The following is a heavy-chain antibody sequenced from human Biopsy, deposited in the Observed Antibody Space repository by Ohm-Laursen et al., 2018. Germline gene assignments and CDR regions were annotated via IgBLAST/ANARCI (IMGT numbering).Heavy chain of an antibody. CDR3: ARMDCSGGSCHYYSYGMDV. D-gene: IGHD2-15*01. Sequence: PSETLSLTCTVSGVSITAYYWSWIRQPPGKGLECIGNIHHSGSTNYTPSLKSRLTISVDTSKNQFSLKLISVTAADTAVYYCARMDCSGGSCHYYSYGMDVWGQGTTVTVSS. J-gene: IGHJ6*02. CDR2: IHHSGST. CDR1: GVSITAYY. V-gene: IGHV4-4*09.